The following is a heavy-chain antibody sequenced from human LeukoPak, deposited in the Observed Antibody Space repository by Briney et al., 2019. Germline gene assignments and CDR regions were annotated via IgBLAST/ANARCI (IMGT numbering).Heavy chain of an antibody. D-gene: IGHD1-26*01. CDR1: GGSISSSSYY. CDR3: ARVLLVGAILDDFDY. Sequence: SETLSLTCTVSGGSISSSSYYWGWIRQPPGKGLEWIGSIYYSGITYYNPSLKSRVTISVDTSKNQFSLKLSSVTAADTAVYYCARVLLVGAILDDFDYWGQGTLVTVSS. CDR2: IYYSGIT. J-gene: IGHJ4*02. V-gene: IGHV4-39*07.